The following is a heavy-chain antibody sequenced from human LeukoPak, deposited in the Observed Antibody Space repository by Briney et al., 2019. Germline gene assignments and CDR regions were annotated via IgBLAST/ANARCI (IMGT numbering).Heavy chain of an antibody. Sequence: ASVKVSCKASAYTFSSYLIHWVRQAPGQGLEWMGIIDPSGGSTAYAQKFQGRVTMTRDTSTSIVYMELSSLRSEDTAVYYCARDLGLRGVTNWFDPWGQGTLVTVSS. CDR1: AYTFSSYL. CDR2: IDPSGGST. J-gene: IGHJ5*02. CDR3: ARDLGLRGVTNWFDP. D-gene: IGHD3-10*01. V-gene: IGHV1-46*01.